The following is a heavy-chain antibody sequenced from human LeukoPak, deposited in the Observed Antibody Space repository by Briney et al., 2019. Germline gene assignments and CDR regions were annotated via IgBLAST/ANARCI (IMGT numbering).Heavy chain of an antibody. J-gene: IGHJ4*02. V-gene: IGHV1-46*01. CDR3: AKGGLPSSSSTPFDY. Sequence: ASVKVSCKASGYTFTTYYMHWVRQAPGQGLEWMGIINPSSGGTNYAQTFQGRVTMTRDTSTRPVYMDLSSLRSEDTAVYYCAKGGLPSSSSTPFDYWGQGTLVTVPS. D-gene: IGHD6-13*01. CDR1: GYTFTTYY. CDR2: INPSSGGT.